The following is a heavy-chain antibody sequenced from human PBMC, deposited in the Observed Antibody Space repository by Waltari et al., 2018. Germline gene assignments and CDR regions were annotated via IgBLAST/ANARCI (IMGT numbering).Heavy chain of an antibody. CDR2: RRYEGSNK. Sequence: QVQLVESGGGVVQPGGSLRLSCAASGFTFSSYGMHWVRQAPGKGREWVEVRRYEGSNKYYADSVKGRFTISRDNSKNTLYLQMNSLRAEDTAVYYCAKDGITMVQGVIVMYYFDYWGQGTLVTVSS. V-gene: IGHV3-30*02. D-gene: IGHD3-10*01. CDR3: AKDGITMVQGVIVMYYFDY. J-gene: IGHJ4*02. CDR1: GFTFSSYG.